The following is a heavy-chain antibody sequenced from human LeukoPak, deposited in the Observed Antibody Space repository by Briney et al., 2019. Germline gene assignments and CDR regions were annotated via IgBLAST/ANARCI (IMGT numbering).Heavy chain of an antibody. D-gene: IGHD2-21*02. Sequence: SETLSLTCTVSGGSISSSSYYWGWIRQPPGKGLEWIGSIYYSGSTYYNPSLKSRVTISIDTSKNQFALKLSSVTAADTAVYYCARRSVVVTEDAFDIWGQGTMVTVSS. J-gene: IGHJ3*02. CDR2: IYYSGST. CDR1: GGSISSSSYY. V-gene: IGHV4-39*01. CDR3: ARRSVVVTEDAFDI.